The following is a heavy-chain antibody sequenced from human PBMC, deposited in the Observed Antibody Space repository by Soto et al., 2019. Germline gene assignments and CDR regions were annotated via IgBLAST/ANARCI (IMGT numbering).Heavy chain of an antibody. CDR1: GYTFSNFG. V-gene: IGHV1-18*01. CDR3: ARGVSSGWTRDGWSH. CDR2: ISGYSGNT. J-gene: IGHJ4*02. Sequence: GASVKVSCKASGYTFSNFGISWLRQAPGQGLEWMGWISGYSGNTNYAQGLQGRVTLTIDTATNTAFLDLRSLRSDDTAIYYCARGVSSGWTRDGWSHCGQGTQVTVSS. D-gene: IGHD6-19*01.